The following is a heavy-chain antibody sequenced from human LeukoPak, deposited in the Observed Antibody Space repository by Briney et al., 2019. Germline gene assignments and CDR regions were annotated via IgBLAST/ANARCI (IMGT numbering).Heavy chain of an antibody. CDR3: ARVRGAPFTIFGVGEDY. CDR1: GYTFTNNA. D-gene: IGHD3-3*01. CDR2: INAGNGDT. Sequence: ASVKVSCKASGYTFTNNAMHWVRQAPGQRLEWMGWINAGNGDTKYSQKFQDRVTMTTDTSTSTAYMELRSLRSDDTAVYYCARVRGAPFTIFGVGEDYWGQGTLVTVSS. J-gene: IGHJ4*02. V-gene: IGHV1-3*01.